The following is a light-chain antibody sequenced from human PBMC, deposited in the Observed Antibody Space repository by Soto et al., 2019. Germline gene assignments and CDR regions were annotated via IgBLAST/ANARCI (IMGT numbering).Light chain of an antibody. Sequence: QSVLTQPPSVSAAPGQKVTISCSGNSSNIGSNDVSWYQQLPGKAPKLLIYENSQRPSGIPVRFSGSKSGTSATLGITGLQTGDEADYYCGTWDSSLIALFGTGTKLTVL. CDR3: GTWDSSLIAL. V-gene: IGLV1-51*02. J-gene: IGLJ1*01. CDR1: SSNIGSND. CDR2: ENS.